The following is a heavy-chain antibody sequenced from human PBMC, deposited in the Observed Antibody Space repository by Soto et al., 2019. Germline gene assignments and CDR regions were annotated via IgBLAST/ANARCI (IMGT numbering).Heavy chain of an antibody. CDR1: GFTFSSYA. V-gene: IGHV3-23*01. CDR3: AKDPYYYDSSGYYGLYYFDY. CDR2: ISGSGGST. D-gene: IGHD3-22*01. Sequence: GGSLRLSCAASGFTFSSYAMSWVRQAPGKGLEWVSAISGSGGSTYYADSVKGRFTISRDNSKNTLYLQMNSLRAEDTAVYYCAKDPYYYDSSGYYGLYYFDYWGQGTLVTVSS. J-gene: IGHJ4*02.